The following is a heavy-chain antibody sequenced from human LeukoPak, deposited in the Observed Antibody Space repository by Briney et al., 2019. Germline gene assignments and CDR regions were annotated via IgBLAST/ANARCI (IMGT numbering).Heavy chain of an antibody. CDR2: TRNKVKSYTT. D-gene: IGHD4-23*01. CDR3: TTEIFSDYGGNSYQAGY. V-gene: IGHV3-72*01. J-gene: IGHJ4*02. CDR1: GFTFSDHY. Sequence: PGGSLRLSCAASGFTFSDHYMDWVRQAPGKGLEWVARTRNKVKSYTTQYAASVKGRFTISRDDSKNTLYLQMNSLKTEDTAVYYCTTEIFSDYGGNSYQAGYWGQGTLVTVSS.